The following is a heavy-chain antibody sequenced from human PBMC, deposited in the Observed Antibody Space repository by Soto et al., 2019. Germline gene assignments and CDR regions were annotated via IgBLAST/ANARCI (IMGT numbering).Heavy chain of an antibody. CDR3: SPDIVATYYFDY. D-gene: IGHD5-12*01. CDR2: ISGSGGST. J-gene: IGHJ4*02. V-gene: IGHV3-23*01. Sequence: GGSLRLSCAASGFTFSSYAMSWVRQAPGKGLEWVSAISGSGGSTYYADSVKGRFTISRDNSKNTLYLQMNSLRAEDTAVYYCSPDIVATYYFDYWGQGTLVTVSS. CDR1: GFTFSSYA.